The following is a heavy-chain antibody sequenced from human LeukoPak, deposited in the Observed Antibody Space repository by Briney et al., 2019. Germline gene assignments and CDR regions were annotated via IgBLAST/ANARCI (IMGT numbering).Heavy chain of an antibody. CDR1: GFTFSSSA. D-gene: IGHD1-26*01. CDR3: AKAGSIRFDY. J-gene: IGHJ4*02. CDR2: ISGSGGGT. Sequence: GGSLRLSCAASGFTFSSSAMSWVRQAPGKGLEWVSGISGSGGGTYYADSVKGRFTISRDNSKNTLYLQMNSLRAEDTAVYYCAKAGSIRFDYWGQGTLVTVSS. V-gene: IGHV3-23*01.